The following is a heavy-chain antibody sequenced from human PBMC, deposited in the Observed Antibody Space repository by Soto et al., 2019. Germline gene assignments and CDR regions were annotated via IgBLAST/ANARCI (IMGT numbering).Heavy chain of an antibody. CDR3: ALWFGDPKSPLHYYYMDV. J-gene: IGHJ6*03. V-gene: IGHV5-51*01. CDR1: GYSFTSYW. CDR2: IYPGDSDT. D-gene: IGHD3-10*01. Sequence: PGESLKISCKGSGYSFTSYWIGWVRQMPGKGLEWMGIIYPGDSDTRYSPSFQGQVTISADKSISTAYLQWSSLKASDTAMYYCALWFGDPKSPLHYYYMDVWGKGTTVTVSS.